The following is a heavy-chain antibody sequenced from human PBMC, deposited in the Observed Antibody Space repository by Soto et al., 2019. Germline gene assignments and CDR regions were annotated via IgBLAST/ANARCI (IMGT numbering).Heavy chain of an antibody. CDR1: GFTFSDYT. V-gene: IGHV3-30-3*01. CDR3: ARSSRWNDAFHI. J-gene: IGHJ3*02. CDR2: ISDDGTNK. D-gene: IGHD6-13*01. Sequence: QVQLVESGGGVVQPGRSLRLSCAASGFTFSDYTMHWVRQAPGKGLEWVAVISDDGTNKDYADSVKGRFTISRDNSKNTLYLQMSSLRAEDTAEYYCARSSRWNDAFHIWGQGTMVTVSS.